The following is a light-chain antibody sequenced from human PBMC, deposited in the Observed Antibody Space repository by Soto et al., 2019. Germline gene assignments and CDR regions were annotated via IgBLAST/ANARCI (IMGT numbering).Light chain of an antibody. Sequence: EIVLTQSPGTLSFSPGERATLSCRASQSVTSGYLAWYQQKPGQAPRLLIYGASSRATGIPDRFSGSGPGTDFTLTISRLEPEDFAVYYCQQYGSSPRTFGQGTKVDIK. CDR1: QSVTSGY. CDR3: QQYGSSPRT. J-gene: IGKJ1*01. V-gene: IGKV3-20*01. CDR2: GAS.